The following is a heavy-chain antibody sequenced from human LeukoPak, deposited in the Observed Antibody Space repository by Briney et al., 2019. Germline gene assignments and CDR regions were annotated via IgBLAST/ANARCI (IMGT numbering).Heavy chain of an antibody. CDR3: ARYTYYYDSSGYRRGAFDI. CDR2: IYYSGST. D-gene: IGHD3-22*01. V-gene: IGHV4-59*01. Sequence: PSETLSLTCTVSGGFISSYYWSWIRQPPGKGLEWIGYIYYSGSTNYNPSLKSRVTISVDTSKNQFSLKLSSVTAADTAVYYCARYTYYYDSSGYRRGAFDIWGQGTMVTVSS. J-gene: IGHJ3*02. CDR1: GGFISSYY.